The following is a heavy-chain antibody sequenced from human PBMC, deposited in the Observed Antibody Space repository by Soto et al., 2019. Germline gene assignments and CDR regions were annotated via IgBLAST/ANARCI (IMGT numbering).Heavy chain of an antibody. D-gene: IGHD6-19*01. CDR3: ARAVAVAADFDY. Sequence: ASVKVSCKASVYTFTGYAIQWVRQAPGQRLEWMGWINAGNGNTKYSQKFQGRVTITRDTSASTAYMELSSLRSEDTAVYYCARAVAVAADFDYWGQGTLVTVSS. J-gene: IGHJ4*02. V-gene: IGHV1-3*01. CDR2: INAGNGNT. CDR1: VYTFTGYA.